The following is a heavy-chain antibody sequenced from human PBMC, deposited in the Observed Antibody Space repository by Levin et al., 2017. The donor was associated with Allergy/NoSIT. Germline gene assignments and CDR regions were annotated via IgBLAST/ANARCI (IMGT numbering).Heavy chain of an antibody. CDR1: GGSISSGGYY. Sequence: PSETLSLTCTVSGGSISSGGYYWSWIRQHPGKGLEWIGYIYYSGSTNYNPSLKSRITISLDASKNQFSLKLSSVTAADTAVYYCARDYYAQDMIDPWGQGTRVTVSS. CDR3: ARDYYAQDMIDP. D-gene: IGHD3-22*01. J-gene: IGHJ5*02. V-gene: IGHV4-31*03. CDR2: IYYSGST.